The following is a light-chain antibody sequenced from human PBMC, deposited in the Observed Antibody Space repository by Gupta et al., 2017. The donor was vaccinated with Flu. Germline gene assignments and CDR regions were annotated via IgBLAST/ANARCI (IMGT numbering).Light chain of an antibody. CDR1: QSISTW. V-gene: IGKV1-5*03. CDR2: KAS. J-gene: IGKJ1*01. Sequence: VGDRVTITCRASQSISTWLAWYQQKPGKAPKLLIYKASSLESGVPSRCSGSGSGTEFTLTISSLQPDDFANYYCQQYYSYWSFGQGTKVEIK. CDR3: QQYYSYWS.